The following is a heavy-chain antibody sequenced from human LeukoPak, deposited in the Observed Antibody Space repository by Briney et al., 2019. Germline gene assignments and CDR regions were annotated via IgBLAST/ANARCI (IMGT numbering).Heavy chain of an antibody. CDR1: GGSFSGYY. CDR3: ARGPYCGGDCYSHLDY. CDR2: INHSGST. D-gene: IGHD2-21*02. Sequence: SETLSLTCAVYGGSFSGYYWSWIRQPPGKGLEWIGEINHSGSTNYNPSLKSRVTISVDTSKNQFSLKLSSVTAADTAVYYCARGPYCGGDCYSHLDYWGQGSLVTVSS. J-gene: IGHJ4*02. V-gene: IGHV4-34*01.